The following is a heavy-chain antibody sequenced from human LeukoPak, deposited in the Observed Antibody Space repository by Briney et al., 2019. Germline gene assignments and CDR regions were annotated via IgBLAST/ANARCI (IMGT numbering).Heavy chain of an antibody. Sequence: GGSPRLSCAASGFTFSDYYMSWIRQAPGKGLEWVSYISSSGSTIYYADSVKGRLTISRDNAKNSLYLQMNSLRAEDTAVYYCARIKRVLRYFDWLFLFDYWGQGTLVTVSS. J-gene: IGHJ4*02. CDR3: ARIKRVLRYFDWLFLFDY. V-gene: IGHV3-11*01. CDR1: GFTFSDYY. D-gene: IGHD3-9*01. CDR2: ISSSGSTI.